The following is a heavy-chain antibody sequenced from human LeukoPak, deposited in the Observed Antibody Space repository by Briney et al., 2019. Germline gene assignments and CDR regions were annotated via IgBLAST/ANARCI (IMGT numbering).Heavy chain of an antibody. CDR1: GFTFSTDA. CDR3: ARETVAGFY. V-gene: IGHV3-7*01. D-gene: IGHD6-19*01. Sequence: GGSLRLSCAASGFTFSTDAMGWVRQAPGKGLEWVANIKQDGSEKYYVDSVKGRFTISRDNAKNSLYLQMNSLRAEDTAVYYCARETVAGFYWGQGTLVTVSS. J-gene: IGHJ4*02. CDR2: IKQDGSEK.